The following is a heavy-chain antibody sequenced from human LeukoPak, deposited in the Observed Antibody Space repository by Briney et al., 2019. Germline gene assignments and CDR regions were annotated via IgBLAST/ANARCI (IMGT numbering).Heavy chain of an antibody. D-gene: IGHD3-22*01. V-gene: IGHV3-30-3*01. CDR3: ARDGVLYYYDSSGYRAQFDY. CDR2: ISYDGSNK. Sequence: PGGSLRLSCAASGFTFSSYAMHWVRQAPGKGLEWVAVISYDGSNKYYADSVKGRFTISRDNSKNTPYLQMNSLRAEDTAVYYCARDGVLYYYDSSGYRAQFDYWGQGTLVTVSS. CDR1: GFTFSSYA. J-gene: IGHJ4*02.